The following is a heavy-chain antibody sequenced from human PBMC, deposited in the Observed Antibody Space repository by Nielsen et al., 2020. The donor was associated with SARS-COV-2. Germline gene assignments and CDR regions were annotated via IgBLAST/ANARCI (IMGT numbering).Heavy chain of an antibody. CDR1: GFIFRAYG. D-gene: IGHD3-10*01. J-gene: IGHJ6*04. CDR3: AIIHFGSGNYPVYYSFGMDV. V-gene: IGHV3-33*01. CDR2: IWYDGSDK. Sequence: GGSLRLSCTASGFIFRAYGMHWVRQAPGKGLEWVAIIWYDGSDKYYADSVKGRFTISRANSKNTLYLELNSVRVEDTAVYFCAIIHFGSGNYPVYYSFGMDVLGKGTTVTVPS.